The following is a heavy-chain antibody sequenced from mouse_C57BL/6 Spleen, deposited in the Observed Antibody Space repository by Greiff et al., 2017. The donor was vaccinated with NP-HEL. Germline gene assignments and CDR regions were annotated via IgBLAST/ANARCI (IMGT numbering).Heavy chain of an antibody. D-gene: IGHD4-1*01. V-gene: IGHV1-61*01. Sequence: QVQLQQPGAELVRPGSSVKLSCKASGYTFTSYWMDWVKQRPGQGLEWIGNIYPSDSETHYNQKFKDKATLTVDKSSSTAYMQLSSLTSEDSAVYYCARSGALGIDYWGRGTTLTVSS. CDR2: IYPSDSET. J-gene: IGHJ2*01. CDR3: ARSGALGIDY. CDR1: GYTFTSYW.